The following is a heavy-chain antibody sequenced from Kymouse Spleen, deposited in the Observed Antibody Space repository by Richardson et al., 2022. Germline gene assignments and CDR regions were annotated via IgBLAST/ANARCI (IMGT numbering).Heavy chain of an antibody. D-gene: IGHD3-10*01. J-gene: IGHJ4*02. CDR3: AREYYGSGSYYFDY. V-gene: IGHV3-7*01. CDR1: GFTFSSYW. CDR2: IKQDGSEK. Sequence: EVQLVESGGGLVQPGGSLRLSCAASGFTFSSYWMSWVRQAPGKGLEWVANIKQDGSEKYYVDSVKGRFTISRDNAKNSLYLQMNSLRAEDTAVYYCAREYYGSGSYYFDYWGQGTLVTVSS.